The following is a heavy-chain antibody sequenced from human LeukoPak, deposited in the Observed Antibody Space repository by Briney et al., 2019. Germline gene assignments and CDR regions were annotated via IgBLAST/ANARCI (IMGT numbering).Heavy chain of an antibody. Sequence: GGSLRLSCAASGLTFSTSWMHWVRQTPGKGLDWVSRINSEGSSTSYADSVKGRFTISRDNAKNTLYLQMNSLRAEDTAVYYCARDATWRQYGQFDYWGQGTLVTVSS. CDR3: ARDATWRQYGQFDY. J-gene: IGHJ4*02. D-gene: IGHD2-15*01. CDR1: GLTFSTSW. V-gene: IGHV3-74*01. CDR2: INSEGSST.